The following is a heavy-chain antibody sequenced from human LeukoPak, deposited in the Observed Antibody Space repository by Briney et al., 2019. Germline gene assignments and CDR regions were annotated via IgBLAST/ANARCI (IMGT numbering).Heavy chain of an antibody. CDR3: ARAGTTGTTRAFGY. Sequence: ASVTVSCKASGYTFSNYYLNWVRQAPGQGLEWMGWINPNSGGTNVAQTFQGRITMTRDTSISTAYMELSNLGSDDTAMYYCARAGTTGTTRAFGYWGQGTLVTVSS. CDR2: INPNSGGT. V-gene: IGHV1-2*02. D-gene: IGHD1-1*01. CDR1: GYTFSNYY. J-gene: IGHJ4*02.